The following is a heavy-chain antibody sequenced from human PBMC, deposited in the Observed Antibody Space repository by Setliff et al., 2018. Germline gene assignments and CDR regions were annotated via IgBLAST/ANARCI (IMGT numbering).Heavy chain of an antibody. Sequence: SETLSLTCTVPGGSIRNYFWGWIRQPAGKGLEWIGRIYTSGGIDYNTSLRSRVTISVDTSKDQFSLKLSSVTAADTAVYYCAREKADYSDSGGYYGGFYFDSCGQGALVTVSS. V-gene: IGHV4-4*07. D-gene: IGHD3-22*01. J-gene: IGHJ4*02. CDR2: IYTSGGI. CDR3: AREKADYSDSGGYYGGFYFDS. CDR1: GGSIRNYF.